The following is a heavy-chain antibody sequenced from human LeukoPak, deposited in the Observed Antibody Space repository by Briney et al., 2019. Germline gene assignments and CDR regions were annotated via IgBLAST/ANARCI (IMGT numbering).Heavy chain of an antibody. D-gene: IGHD6-19*01. CDR2: IYGSGST. J-gene: IGHJ4*02. CDR1: GGSISSYY. Sequence: SETLSLTCTVSGGSISSYYWSWIRQPAGKGLEWIGRIYGSGSTNYNPSLRSRVTMSVDTSKSQFSLKLSSVTAADTAVYYCARAGWFSTTWHFDYWGQGILVTVSS. CDR3: ARAGWFSTTWHFDY. V-gene: IGHV4-4*07.